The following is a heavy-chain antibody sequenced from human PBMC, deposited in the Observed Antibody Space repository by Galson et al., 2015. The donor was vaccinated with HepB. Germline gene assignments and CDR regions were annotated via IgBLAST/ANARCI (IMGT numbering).Heavy chain of an antibody. Sequence: SVKVSCKASGYTFTSYGISWVRQAPGQGLEWMGWISAYNGNTNYAQKLQGRVTMTTDTSTSTAYTELRSLRSDDTAVYYRARGPGYCSSTSCKTFDHWGQGTLVTVSS. V-gene: IGHV1-18*04. CDR3: ARGPGYCSSTSCKTFDH. CDR2: ISAYNGNT. J-gene: IGHJ4*02. CDR1: GYTFTSYG. D-gene: IGHD2-2*01.